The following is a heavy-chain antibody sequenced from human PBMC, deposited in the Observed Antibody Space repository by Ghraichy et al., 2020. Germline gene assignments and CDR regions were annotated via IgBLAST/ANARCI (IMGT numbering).Heavy chain of an antibody. V-gene: IGHV1-69*06. Sequence: SVKVSCKASGHSSNTYAITWVRQAPGQALEWMGGIIPLYGTPMYTQRLQGRVTFTADKSSDTVFMELKSLSLDDTAVYYCASRSGPEYFDSVSYYSHWGQGTLVTVSS. CDR2: IIPLYGTP. CDR3: ASRSGPEYFDSVSYYSH. CDR1: GHSSNTYA. J-gene: IGHJ4*02. D-gene: IGHD3-9*01.